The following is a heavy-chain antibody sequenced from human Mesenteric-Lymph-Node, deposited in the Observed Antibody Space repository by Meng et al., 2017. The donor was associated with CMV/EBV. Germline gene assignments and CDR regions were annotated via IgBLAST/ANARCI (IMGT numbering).Heavy chain of an antibody. CDR1: GFSFSTYW. CDR3: TRDSPGYGSYDY. J-gene: IGHJ4*02. Sequence: GESLKISCAASGFSFSTYWMSWLRQAPGKGLEWVGNIKEDGSEEHYVGSVRGRFTISRDNAKNSLYLQMNSLRADDTAVYYCTRDSPGYGSYDYWGQGALVTVSS. CDR2: IKEDGSEE. V-gene: IGHV3-7*01. D-gene: IGHD5-12*01.